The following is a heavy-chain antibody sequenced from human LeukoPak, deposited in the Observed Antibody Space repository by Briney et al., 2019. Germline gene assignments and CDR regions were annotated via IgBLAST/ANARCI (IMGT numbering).Heavy chain of an antibody. CDR3: AKVPAGNKVEY. D-gene: IGHD6-19*01. J-gene: IGHJ4*02. CDR2: ISISGGST. V-gene: IGHV3-23*01. Sequence: GGFLRLSCAASGVTFTNYAMTWVRQAPGKGLEWVSGISISGGSTDYADSVKGRFTISRDNSKNTLYLQMNSLRAEDTAVYYCAKVPAGNKVEYWGQGTLVTVSS. CDR1: GVTFTNYA.